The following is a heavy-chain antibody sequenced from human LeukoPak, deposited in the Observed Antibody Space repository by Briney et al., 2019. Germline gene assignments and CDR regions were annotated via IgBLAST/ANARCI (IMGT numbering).Heavy chain of an antibody. J-gene: IGHJ5*02. CDR3: ARDIVMVTYWFDP. Sequence: RASVKVSCKASGYTFTGYYMHWVRQAPGQGLEWMGWINPNSGGTNYAQKFQGRVTMTRDTSISPAYMELSRLRSDDTAVYYCARDIVMVTYWFDPWGQGTLVTVSS. CDR1: GYTFTGYY. D-gene: IGHD5-18*01. V-gene: IGHV1-2*02. CDR2: INPNSGGT.